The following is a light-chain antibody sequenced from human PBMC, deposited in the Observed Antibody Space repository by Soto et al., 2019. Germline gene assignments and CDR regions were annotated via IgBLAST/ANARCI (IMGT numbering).Light chain of an antibody. CDR1: SSDVGGYNY. CDR2: DVS. Sequence: QPVLTQPASVTGSAGQAITITCTGTSSDVGGYNYVSWYQQHPGKAPKLMIYDVSNRPSGVSNRFSGSKSGNTASLTISGLHVEDEADYYCSSYTSSSTLVFGTGTKVTVL. J-gene: IGLJ1*01. V-gene: IGLV2-14*01. CDR3: SSYTSSSTLV.